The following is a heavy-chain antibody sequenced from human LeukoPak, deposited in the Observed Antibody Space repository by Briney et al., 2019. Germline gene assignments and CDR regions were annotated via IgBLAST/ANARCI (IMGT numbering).Heavy chain of an antibody. V-gene: IGHV3-23*01. CDR3: AKDRSSSWYPYYFDY. D-gene: IGHD6-13*01. J-gene: IGHJ4*02. CDR1: GFTFSSYA. Sequence: GGSLRLSCAASGFTFSSYAMSWVRQAPGKGLEWVSAISGSGGSTYYADSVKGRFTISRDNSKNTLYLQMNSLRADDTAVYYCAKDRSSSWYPYYFDYWGQGTLVTVSS. CDR2: ISGSGGST.